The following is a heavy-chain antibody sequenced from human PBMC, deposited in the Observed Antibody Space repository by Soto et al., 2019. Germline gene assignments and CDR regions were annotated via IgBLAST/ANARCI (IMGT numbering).Heavy chain of an antibody. Sequence: QLQLAQSGADVKKAGSSVKVSCKASGGTLSNSAFSWVRQAPGQGLEWMGGIIPVVGIVNYAQKFQDRVTITADESTSTAYMELRSLRSEDTAVYFCATGRIVVVGSRAYYGMDVWGQGTTVTV. CDR1: GGTLSNSA. CDR2: IIPVVGIV. V-gene: IGHV1-69*19. D-gene: IGHD3-22*01. CDR3: ATGRIVVVGSRAYYGMDV. J-gene: IGHJ6*02.